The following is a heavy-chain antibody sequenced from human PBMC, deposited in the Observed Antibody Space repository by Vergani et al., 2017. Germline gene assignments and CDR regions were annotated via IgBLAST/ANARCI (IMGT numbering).Heavy chain of an antibody. CDR3: ARDRDLYCRSTTSCHIWFDP. Sequence: QVQLPESGPGLVKPSETLSLTCTVSGAAIKDFYWSWFRQPPGKGLEWIGYVYYTGSTTYNPSLKSRVTISVDTSNNQFSLRMTSLTAADTAIYYCARDRDLYCRSTTSCHIWFDPWGQGSLVTVSS. V-gene: IGHV4-59*01. CDR1: GAAIKDFY. J-gene: IGHJ5*02. D-gene: IGHD2/OR15-2a*01. CDR2: VYYTGST.